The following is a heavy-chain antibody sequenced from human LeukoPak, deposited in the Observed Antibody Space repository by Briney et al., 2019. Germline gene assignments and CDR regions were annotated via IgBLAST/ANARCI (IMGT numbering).Heavy chain of an antibody. CDR1: RYIFTGHY. D-gene: IGHD4-17*01. CDR3: ARGATVTTTYFDY. V-gene: IGHV1-2*02. Sequence: GSAVNVSCLASRYIFTGHYLHLVRQAPGQGREWMGLINPNSGGTNYAQKFQGRVTTTTDTSISTAYTERSTLRPPDTAVYYCARGATVTTTYFDYWGQGTLLTASS. J-gene: IGHJ4*01. CDR2: INPNSGGT.